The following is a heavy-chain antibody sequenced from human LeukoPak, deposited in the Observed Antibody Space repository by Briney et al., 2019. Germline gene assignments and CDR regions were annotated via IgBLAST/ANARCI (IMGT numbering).Heavy chain of an antibody. CDR1: GFIFSRYG. V-gene: IGHV3-33*01. J-gene: IGHJ4*02. Sequence: GGSLRLSCAVSGFIFSRYGMHWVRQAPGKGLEWVAVIWYDGSNKYYADSVKGRFTISRDNSKNTLYLQMNSLRDEDTAVYYCARAPVGTTGLDWGQGTLVTVSS. CDR3: ARAPVGTTGLD. CDR2: IWYDGSNK. D-gene: IGHD1-7*01.